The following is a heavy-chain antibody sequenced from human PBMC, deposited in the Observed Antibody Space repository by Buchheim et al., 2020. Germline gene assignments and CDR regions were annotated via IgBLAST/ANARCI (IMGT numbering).Heavy chain of an antibody. CDR1: GFTFSDYA. J-gene: IGHJ4*02. Sequence: EVQLLESGGGLVQPGGSLRLSCASSGFTFSDYAMSWVRQAPGKGLEWVSAISGSCTSTYSADSVKGRFTISRDNSKSPLYLQMNSLRAEDTAVYYCAKDGFWSSSWSFPDYWGQGTL. CDR2: ISGSCTST. CDR3: AKDGFWSSSWSFPDY. D-gene: IGHD6-13*01. V-gene: IGHV3-23*01.